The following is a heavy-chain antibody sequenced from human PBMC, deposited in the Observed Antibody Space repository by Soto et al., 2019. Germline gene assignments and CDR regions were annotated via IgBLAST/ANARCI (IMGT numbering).Heavy chain of an antibody. V-gene: IGHV3-23*01. D-gene: IGHD3-10*01. CDR1: GFTFSSYA. CDR2: ISGSGGST. Sequence: PGGSLRLSCAASGFTFSSYAMSWVRQAPGKGLEWVSAISGSGGSTYYADSVKGRFTISRDNSKNTLYLQMNSLRAEDTAVYYCATLPVWFGEGYYYGMDVWGQGTTVTVSS. CDR3: ATLPVWFGEGYYYGMDV. J-gene: IGHJ6*02.